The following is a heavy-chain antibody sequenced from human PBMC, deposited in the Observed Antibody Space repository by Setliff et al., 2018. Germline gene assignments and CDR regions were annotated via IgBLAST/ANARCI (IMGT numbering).Heavy chain of an antibody. CDR3: ARVKVIVGATPRTYYMDV. CDR1: GYTFTSYG. V-gene: IGHV1-8*03. Sequence: ASVKVSCKASGYTFTSYGISWVRQAPGQGLEWMGWMNPNSGITGYAQKFQGRVTITRNTSISTAYMELSSLRSEDTAVYYCARVKVIVGATPRTYYMDVWGKGTTVTVSS. D-gene: IGHD1-26*01. CDR2: MNPNSGIT. J-gene: IGHJ6*03.